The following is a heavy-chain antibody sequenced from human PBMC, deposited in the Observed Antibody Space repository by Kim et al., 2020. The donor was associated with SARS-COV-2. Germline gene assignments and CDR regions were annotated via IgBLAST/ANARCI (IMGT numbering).Heavy chain of an antibody. CDR3: ARATMVRGVIAYYGMDV. V-gene: IGHV3-53*01. Sequence: VKGRFTNSRDNSKNTLYLQMNSLRAEDTAVYYCARATMVRGVIAYYGMDVWGQGTTVTVSS. D-gene: IGHD3-10*01. J-gene: IGHJ6*02.